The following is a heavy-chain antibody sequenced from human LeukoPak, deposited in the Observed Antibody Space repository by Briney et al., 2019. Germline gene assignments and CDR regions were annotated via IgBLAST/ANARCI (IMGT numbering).Heavy chain of an antibody. Sequence: ASVKVSCKASVGTFSSYAISWVRQAPGQGLEWMGRIIPILGIANYAQKFQGRVTITADKSTSTAYMELSSLRSEDTAVYYCAREYGSGNYRPFDYWGQGTLVTVSS. D-gene: IGHD3-10*01. J-gene: IGHJ4*02. CDR1: VGTFSSYA. CDR2: IIPILGIA. V-gene: IGHV1-69*04. CDR3: AREYGSGNYRPFDY.